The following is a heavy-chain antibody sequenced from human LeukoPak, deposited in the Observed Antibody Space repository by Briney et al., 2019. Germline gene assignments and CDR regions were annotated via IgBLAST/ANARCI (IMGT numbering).Heavy chain of an antibody. Sequence: SETLSLTCTASGGSISSYYWSWIRQPPGKGLEWIAYIYYSGSTNYNPSLKSRVTISVDTSKNQFSLKLSSVTAADTAVYYCARERDYYYYMDVWGKGTTVTVSS. CDR3: ARERDYYYYMDV. V-gene: IGHV4-59*01. CDR1: GGSISSYY. CDR2: IYYSGST. J-gene: IGHJ6*03.